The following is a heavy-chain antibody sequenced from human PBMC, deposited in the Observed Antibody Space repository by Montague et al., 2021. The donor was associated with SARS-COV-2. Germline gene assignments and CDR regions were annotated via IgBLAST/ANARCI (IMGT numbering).Heavy chain of an antibody. CDR3: ARPGSGYSYGSGAFDY. Sequence: ETLSLTCTVSGGSISSGSYYWGWIRQPPGKGLEWIGAIYYTGGTHQNPSLRSRVAISIDTSNNQISLKMTSVTAADTAVYYCARPGSGYSYGSGAFDYWGQGTLVTVSS. V-gene: IGHV4-39*01. D-gene: IGHD5-18*01. CDR1: GGSISSGSYY. J-gene: IGHJ4*02. CDR2: IYYTGGT.